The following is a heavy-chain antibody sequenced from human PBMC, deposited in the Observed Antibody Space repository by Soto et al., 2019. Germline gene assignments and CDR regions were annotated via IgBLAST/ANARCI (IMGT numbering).Heavy chain of an antibody. CDR3: ARAERFPRSWFDP. V-gene: IGHV4-34*02. Sequence: QVELQQWGAGLLKPSETLSLTCGVYGGSFRNYYWIWVRQPPGKGLEWIGEVNHSGEATYNPSLQSRVSISLDTSNNHFSLKMTSVTAADTAIYFFARAERFPRSWFDPWGQGTQVTVSS. J-gene: IGHJ5*02. CDR1: GGSFRNYY. CDR2: VNHSGEA. D-gene: IGHD3-10*01.